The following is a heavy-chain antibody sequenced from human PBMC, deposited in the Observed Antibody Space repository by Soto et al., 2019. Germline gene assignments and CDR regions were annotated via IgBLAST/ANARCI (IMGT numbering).Heavy chain of an antibody. J-gene: IGHJ4*02. CDR1: GGSISSSSYY. Sequence: QLQLQESGPGLVKPSETLSLTCTVSGGSISSSSYYWGWIRQPPGKGLEWIGSIYYSGSTYYNPSLKSRVTISVDTSKNQFSLKLSSVTAADTAVYYCARRGDSSVNYFDYWGQGTLVTVSS. CDR3: ARRGDSSVNYFDY. D-gene: IGHD3-22*01. V-gene: IGHV4-39*01. CDR2: IYYSGST.